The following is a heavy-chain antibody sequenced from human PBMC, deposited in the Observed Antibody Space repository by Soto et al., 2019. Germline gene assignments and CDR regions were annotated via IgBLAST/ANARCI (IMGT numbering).Heavy chain of an antibody. J-gene: IGHJ3*02. D-gene: IGHD3-16*01. CDR1: GFTLSSYA. V-gene: IGHV3-23*01. Sequence: EVQLLESGGGLVQPGGSLRLSCAASGFTLSSYAMSWVRQAPGKGLEWVSASSGSGGSTHYADSVKGRLIISRDNAQSSLFLQVNILRVAHTAVYYYGRQYDPVPRSAFDMWGQGT. CDR3: GRQYDPVPRSAFDM. CDR2: SSGSGGST.